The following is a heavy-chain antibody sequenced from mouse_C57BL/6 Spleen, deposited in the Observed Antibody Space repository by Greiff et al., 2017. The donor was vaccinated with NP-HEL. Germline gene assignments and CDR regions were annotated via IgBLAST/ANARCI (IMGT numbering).Heavy chain of an antibody. D-gene: IGHD2-4*01. CDR3: ARSYYDYSYYFDY. Sequence: EVQLQQPGAELVKPGASVKIPCKASGYTFTDYNMDWVKQSHGKSLEWIGDINPNNGGTIYNQKFKGKATLTVDKSSSTAYMELRSLTSEDTAVYYCARSYYDYSYYFDYWGQGTTLTVSS. CDR1: GYTFTDYN. CDR2: INPNNGGT. J-gene: IGHJ2*01. V-gene: IGHV1-18*01.